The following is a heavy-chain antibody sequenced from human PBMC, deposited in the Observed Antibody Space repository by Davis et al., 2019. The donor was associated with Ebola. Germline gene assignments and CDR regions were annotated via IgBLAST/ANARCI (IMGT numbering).Heavy chain of an antibody. D-gene: IGHD3-10*01. J-gene: IGHJ5*02. Sequence: PSETLSLTCTVSGGSISSYYWSWIRQPPGKGLEWIGEINHSGSTNYNPSLKSRVTISVDTSKNQFSLKLSSVTAADTAVYYCARGPRYYYGSGSYGRRKWFDPWGQGTLVTVSS. CDR1: GGSISSYY. V-gene: IGHV4-34*01. CDR3: ARGPRYYYGSGSYGRRKWFDP. CDR2: INHSGST.